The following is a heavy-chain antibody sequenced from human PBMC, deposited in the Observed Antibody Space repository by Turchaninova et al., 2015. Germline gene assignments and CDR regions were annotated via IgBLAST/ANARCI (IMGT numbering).Heavy chain of an antibody. CDR3: ARAGVAFDY. CDR2: ISSSSSYI. Sequence: EVQRVESGGGLVKPGGSRRRSRAAYGLTFSSDSMNWVRQASGKGLEWVSSISSSSSYIYYADSVKGRFTISRDNAKNSLYLQMNSLRAEDTAVYYCARAGVAFDYWGQGTLVTVSS. CDR1: GLTFSSDS. D-gene: IGHD2-15*01. V-gene: IGHV3-21*01. J-gene: IGHJ4*02.